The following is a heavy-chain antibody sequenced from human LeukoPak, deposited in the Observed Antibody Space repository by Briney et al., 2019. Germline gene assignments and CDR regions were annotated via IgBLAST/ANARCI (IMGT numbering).Heavy chain of an antibody. D-gene: IGHD4-17*01. CDR3: ARDRATTVTTPDY. J-gene: IGHJ4*02. CDR1: GGTFSSYA. V-gene: IGHV1-69*04. Sequence: SVKVSCKASGGTFSSYAISWVRQAPGQGLEWMGRIIPILGIANYAQKFQGRVTITADKSTSTAYMELSSLRSEDTAVYYCARDRATTVTTPDYWGQGTLVTVSS. CDR2: IIPILGIA.